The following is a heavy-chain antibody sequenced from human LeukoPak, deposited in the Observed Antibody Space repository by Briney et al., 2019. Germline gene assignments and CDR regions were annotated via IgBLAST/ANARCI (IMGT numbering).Heavy chain of an antibody. CDR2: IYSSGSA. CDR3: ARTGYCAGDCPIPLIDY. V-gene: IGHV4-28*01. J-gene: IGHJ4*02. Sequence: SETLSLTCAVSGFSISAGHWWGWIRQPPGKGLEWIGYIYSSGSASYTPSLQSRVTMSVDTSKNQFSLRLSSVTAVDTAVYYCARTGYCAGDCPIPLIDYWGQGILVTVSS. D-gene: IGHD2-21*02. CDR1: GFSISAGHW.